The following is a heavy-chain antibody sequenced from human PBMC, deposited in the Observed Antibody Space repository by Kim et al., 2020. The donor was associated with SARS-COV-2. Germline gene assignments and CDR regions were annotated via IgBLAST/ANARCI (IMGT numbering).Heavy chain of an antibody. CDR3: ARDTAAAAAYYYGMDV. CDR1: GFTFSSYS. V-gene: IGHV3-21*01. CDR2: ISSSSSYI. D-gene: IGHD6-13*01. J-gene: IGHJ6*02. Sequence: GGSLRLSCAASGFTFSSYSMNWVRQAPGKGLEWVSSISSSSSYIYYADSVKGRFTISRDNAKNSLYLQMNSLRAEDTAVYYCARDTAAAAAYYYGMDVWGQGTTVTVSS.